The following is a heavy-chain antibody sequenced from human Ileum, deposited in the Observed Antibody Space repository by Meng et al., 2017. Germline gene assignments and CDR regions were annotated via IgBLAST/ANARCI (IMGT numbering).Heavy chain of an antibody. D-gene: IGHD3-22*01. CDR3: ARTHSNGWPPLYSWFDP. J-gene: IGHJ5*02. Sequence: QLQLQESGPGRVKPSETLSLTCTVAGGSISSSSYYWGWIRQPPGKGLEWIGSIYYSGSRYYNPSLKSRVTISVDTSQNHFSLKLSSVTAADTAVYYCARTHSNGWPPLYSWFDPWGQGSLVTVSS. V-gene: IGHV4-39*02. CDR1: GGSISSSSYY. CDR2: IYYSGSR.